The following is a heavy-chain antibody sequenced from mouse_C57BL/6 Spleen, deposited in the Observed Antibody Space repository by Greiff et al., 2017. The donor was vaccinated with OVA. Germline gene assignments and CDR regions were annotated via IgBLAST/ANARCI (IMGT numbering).Heavy chain of an antibody. Sequence: QVQLQQSGPELVKPGASVKISCKASGYAFSSSWMNWVKQRPGKGLEWIGRIYPGDGDTNYNGKFKGKATLTADKSSSTAYMQLSSLTSEDSAVYFCARGITTVVAMDYWGQGTSVTVSS. CDR2: IYPGDGDT. CDR1: GYAFSSSW. CDR3: ARGITTVVAMDY. J-gene: IGHJ4*01. D-gene: IGHD1-1*01. V-gene: IGHV1-82*01.